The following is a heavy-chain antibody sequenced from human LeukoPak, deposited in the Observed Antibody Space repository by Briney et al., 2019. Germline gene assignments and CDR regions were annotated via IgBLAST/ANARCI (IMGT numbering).Heavy chain of an antibody. J-gene: IGHJ3*02. CDR3: AKDYLPYYDILTGYQTFAFDI. V-gene: IGHV3-23*01. CDR1: GFTFSSYA. D-gene: IGHD3-9*01. Sequence: TGGSLRLSCAASGFTFSSYAMSWVRQAPGKGLEWVSAISGSGGSTYYADSVKGRFTISRDNSKNTLYLQMNSLRAEDTAVYYCAKDYLPYYDILTGYQTFAFDIWGQGTMVTVSS. CDR2: ISGSGGST.